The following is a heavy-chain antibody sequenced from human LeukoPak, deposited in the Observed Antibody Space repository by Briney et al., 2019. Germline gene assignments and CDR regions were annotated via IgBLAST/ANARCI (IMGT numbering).Heavy chain of an antibody. D-gene: IGHD6-19*01. CDR2: ISSSSNYI. V-gene: IGHV3-21*01. J-gene: IGHJ5*02. CDR3: ARDPSSGWYLKGWFDP. Sequence: GGSLRLSCAASGFTFSSYSMNWVRQAPGKGLEWVSSISSSSNYIYYADSVKGRFTISRDNAKNSRYLQMNSLRAEDTAVYYCARDPSSGWYLKGWFDPWGQGTLVTVSS. CDR1: GFTFSSYS.